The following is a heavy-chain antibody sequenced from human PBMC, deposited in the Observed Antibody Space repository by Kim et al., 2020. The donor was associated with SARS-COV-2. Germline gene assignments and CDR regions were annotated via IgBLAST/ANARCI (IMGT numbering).Heavy chain of an antibody. J-gene: IGHJ3*02. CDR3: ACPRLGYGSGSLDAFDI. CDR1: GGSISSSNW. Sequence: SETLSLTCAVSGGSISSSNWWSWVRQPPGKGLEWIGEIYHSGSTNYNPSLKSRVTISVDKSKNQFSLKLSSVTAADTAVYYCACPRLGYGSGSLDAFDIWGQGTMVTVSS. CDR2: IYHSGST. D-gene: IGHD3-10*01. V-gene: IGHV4-4*02.